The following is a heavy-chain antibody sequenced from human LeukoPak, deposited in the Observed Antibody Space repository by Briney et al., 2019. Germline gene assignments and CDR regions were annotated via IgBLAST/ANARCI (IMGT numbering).Heavy chain of an antibody. Sequence: ASVKVSCKASGGTFSSYAISWVRQAPGQGLEWMGGIIPIFGTANYAQKFQGRVTITADESTSTAYMELSSLRSEDTAVYYCARGVPAAMGHNWFDPWGQGTLVTVSS. CDR2: IIPIFGTA. J-gene: IGHJ5*02. CDR3: ARGVPAAMGHNWFDP. CDR1: GGTFSSYA. V-gene: IGHV1-69*13. D-gene: IGHD2-2*01.